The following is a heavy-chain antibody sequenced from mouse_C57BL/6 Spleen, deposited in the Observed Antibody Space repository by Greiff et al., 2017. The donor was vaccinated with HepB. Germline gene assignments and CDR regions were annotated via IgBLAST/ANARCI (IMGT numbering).Heavy chain of an antibody. CDR3: TGDSSGSWFAY. J-gene: IGHJ3*01. CDR1: GFTFSNYW. D-gene: IGHD3-2*02. V-gene: IGHV6-3*01. CDR2: IRLKSDNYAT. Sequence: EVKLVDSGGGLVQPGGSMKLSCVASGFTFSNYWMNWVRQSPEKGLEWVAQIRLKSDNYATHYAESVKGRFTISRDDSKSSVYLQMNNLRAEDTGIYYCTGDSSGSWFAYWGQGTLVTVSA.